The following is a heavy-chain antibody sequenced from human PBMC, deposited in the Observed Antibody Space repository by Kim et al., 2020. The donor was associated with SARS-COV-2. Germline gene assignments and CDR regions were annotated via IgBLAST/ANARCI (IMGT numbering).Heavy chain of an antibody. V-gene: IGHV5-10-1*01. Sequence: GESLKISCKGSGYSFTSYWISWVRQIPGKGLEWMGRIDPSDSYTNYSPSFQGHVTISADKSISTAYLQWSSLKASDTAMYYCARPGYSGYDYTGFDYWGQGTLVTVSS. CDR3: ARPGYSGYDYTGFDY. CDR1: GYSFTSYW. CDR2: IDPSDSYT. D-gene: IGHD5-12*01. J-gene: IGHJ4*02.